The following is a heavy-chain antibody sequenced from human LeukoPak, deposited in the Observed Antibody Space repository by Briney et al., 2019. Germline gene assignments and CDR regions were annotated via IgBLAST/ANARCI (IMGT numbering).Heavy chain of an antibody. V-gene: IGHV3-21*01. CDR2: ISSGSTYV. CDR1: GFTFSTYS. J-gene: IGHJ4*02. D-gene: IGHD1-26*01. CDR3: ARDPGGATTEFDY. Sequence: GGSLRLSCAASGFTFSTYSMKWLRQAPGKGLEWVSSISSGSTYVYYVDSVKGRFTISRDNAKNSLYLQMNSLRAEDTAVYYCARDPGGATTEFDYWGQGTLVTVSS.